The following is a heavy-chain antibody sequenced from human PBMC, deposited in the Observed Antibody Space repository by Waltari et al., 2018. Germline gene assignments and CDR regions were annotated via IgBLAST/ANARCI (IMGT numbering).Heavy chain of an antibody. Sequence: QLPLVESGGGVFQPGRSLELSCAASGYTFRTSAFHWVRPAPGKGLECVAFISYDGNNKYYADSVKGRFPISRDYSKNRLYLQMNSLRPEDTAVYYCVKEENDYVGSGSYYPLEYWGQGTLVTVSS. CDR3: VKEENDYVGSGSYYPLEY. V-gene: IGHV3-30-3*01. J-gene: IGHJ4*02. D-gene: IGHD3-10*01. CDR1: GYTFRTSA. CDR2: ISYDGNNK.